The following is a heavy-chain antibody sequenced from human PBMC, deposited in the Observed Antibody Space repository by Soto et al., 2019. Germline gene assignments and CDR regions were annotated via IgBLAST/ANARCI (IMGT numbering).Heavy chain of an antibody. V-gene: IGHV1-69*06. CDR1: GGTFSSYA. J-gene: IGHJ6*02. D-gene: IGHD6-13*01. Sequence: SVKVSCKASGGTFSSYAISWVRQAPGQGPEWMGGIIPIFGTANYAQKFQGRVTITADKSTSTAYMELSSLRSEDTAVYYCARDRGSYSSRVYYYYYGMDVWGQGTTVTVSS. CDR3: ARDRGSYSSRVYYYYYGMDV. CDR2: IIPIFGTA.